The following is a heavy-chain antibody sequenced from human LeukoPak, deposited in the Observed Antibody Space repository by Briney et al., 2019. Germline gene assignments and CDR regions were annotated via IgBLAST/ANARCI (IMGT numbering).Heavy chain of an antibody. D-gene: IGHD3-10*01. CDR2: IWYDGSNK. Sequence: PGGSLRLSCVVSGFTFSSYGMHWVRQAPGKGLEWVALIWYDGSNKYYADSVKGRFTISRDNSKNTLYLQMNSLRADDTAVYYCARDIGMVRGVIITNHFDYWGQGTPVTVSS. V-gene: IGHV3-33*01. J-gene: IGHJ4*02. CDR1: GFTFSSYG. CDR3: ARDIGMVRGVIITNHFDY.